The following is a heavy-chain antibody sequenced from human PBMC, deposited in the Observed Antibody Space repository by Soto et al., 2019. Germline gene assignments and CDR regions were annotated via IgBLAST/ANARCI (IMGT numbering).Heavy chain of an antibody. D-gene: IGHD5-18*01. V-gene: IGHV1-69*01. CDR2: IIPSFNRP. J-gene: IGHJ4*02. Sequence: QVQLVQSGAEVKKPGSSVKVSCKASGGTFSSFVISWVRQAPGQGPEWMGGIIPSFNRPNYAQKFQARVRTTADESTTPSYMELSSLTSGDTAVYYCATSKVGYSFGRPFDFWGQGTLVTVSS. CDR3: ATSKVGYSFGRPFDF. CDR1: GGTFSSFV.